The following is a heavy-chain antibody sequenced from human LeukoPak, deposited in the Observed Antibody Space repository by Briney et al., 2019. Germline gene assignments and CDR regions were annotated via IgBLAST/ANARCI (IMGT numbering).Heavy chain of an antibody. J-gene: IGHJ4*02. V-gene: IGHV1-18*01. CDR1: GGTFSSYA. CDR3: AKDISHRYNYDSSGYYLLFDY. CDR2: ISVYNGNT. D-gene: IGHD3-22*01. Sequence: ASVKVSFKASGGTFSSYAISWVRQAPGQGLEWMGWISVYNGNTNYAQKFQGSVTITTDTSTSTAYTELRSLRSDDTAVYYCAKDISHRYNYDSSGYYLLFDYWGQGTLVTVSS.